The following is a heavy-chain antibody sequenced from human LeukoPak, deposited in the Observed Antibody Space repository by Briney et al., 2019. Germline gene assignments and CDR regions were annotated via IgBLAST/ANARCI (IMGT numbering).Heavy chain of an antibody. D-gene: IGHD6-19*01. CDR1: GGTFSRYA. V-gene: IGHV1-69*01. CDR2: IIPMFGIA. Sequence: VKDSCKASGGTFSRYAISWVRQAPGQGLEWMGGIIPMFGIANYAQKFQGRVTITADESTSTAYMELSSLRSEDTAVYYCARDRPYTGGWRGFDYWGQGTLVTVSS. CDR3: ARDRPYTGGWRGFDY. J-gene: IGHJ4*02.